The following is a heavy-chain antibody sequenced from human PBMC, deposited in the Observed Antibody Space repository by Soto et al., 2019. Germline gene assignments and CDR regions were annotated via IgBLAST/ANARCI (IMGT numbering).Heavy chain of an antibody. V-gene: IGHV3-33*01. Sequence: WGSLRLSCASSGFTFSSYVMHWVRQAPGKGLEWMGVIWYDGSNKYYAYSVKRRFTISRDNSNNTLYLQRNSRRAEDTAVYYCARDKVAASPSTPLDYWGQGTLVTVSS. CDR2: IWYDGSNK. CDR1: GFTFSSYV. CDR3: ARDKVAASPSTPLDY. J-gene: IGHJ4*02. D-gene: IGHD6-6*01.